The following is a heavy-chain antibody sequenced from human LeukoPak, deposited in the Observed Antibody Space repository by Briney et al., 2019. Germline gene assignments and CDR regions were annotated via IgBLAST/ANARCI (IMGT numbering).Heavy chain of an antibody. D-gene: IGHD4-17*01. CDR3: ARGSIWKTTVTTGY. CDR2: IYHSGST. J-gene: IGHJ4*02. CDR1: GYSISSGYY. Sequence: SETLSLTCAVSGYSISSGYYWGWIRQPPGKGLEWIGSIYHSGSTYYNPSLKSRVTISVDTSKNQFSLKLSSVTAADTAVYYCARGSIWKTTVTTGYWGQGTLVTVSS. V-gene: IGHV4-38-2*01.